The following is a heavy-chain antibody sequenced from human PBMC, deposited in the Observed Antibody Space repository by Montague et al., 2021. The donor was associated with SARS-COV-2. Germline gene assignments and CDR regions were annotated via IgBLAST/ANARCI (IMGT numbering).Heavy chain of an antibody. V-gene: IGHV4-59*01. CDR3: ARETPHGLFDY. D-gene: IGHD2-8*01. CDR2: IYYSGIA. Sequence: SETLSLTCTVSGGSISTYYWTWIRKPPGKGLEWIAYIYYSGIANXNPSLKSRVTISVNTSQNQFSLWLTSVTATDTAVYYCARETPHGLFDYWGQGSLVTISS. J-gene: IGHJ4*02. CDR1: GGSISTYY.